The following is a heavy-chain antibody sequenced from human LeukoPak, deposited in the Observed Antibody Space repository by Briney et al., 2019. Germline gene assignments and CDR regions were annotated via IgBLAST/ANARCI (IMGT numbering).Heavy chain of an antibody. D-gene: IGHD1-14*01. CDR3: ARGRNGRLSYYYYYMDV. CDR1: GFTFSSYS. CDR2: ISSSSSTT. Sequence: GGSLRLSCAASGFTFSSYSMNWVRQAPGKGLEWVSYISSSSSTTYYADSVKGRFTISRDNAKNSLYLQMNSLRAEDTAVYYCARGRNGRLSYYYYYMDVWGKGTTVTVSS. V-gene: IGHV3-48*01. J-gene: IGHJ6*03.